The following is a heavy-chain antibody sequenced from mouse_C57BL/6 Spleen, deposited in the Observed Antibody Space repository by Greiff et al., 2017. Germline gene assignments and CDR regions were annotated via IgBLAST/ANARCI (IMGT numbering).Heavy chain of an antibody. V-gene: IGHV10-1*01. CDR3: VRHGDYAGYFDY. Sequence: EVKLVESGGGLVQPKGSLKLSCAASGFSFNTYAMNWVRQAPGKGLEWVARIRSKSNNYATYYADSVKDRFTISRYDSESMLYLQMNNLKTEDTAMYYCVRHGDYAGYFDYWGQGTTLTVSS. J-gene: IGHJ2*01. CDR2: IRSKSNNYAT. CDR1: GFSFNTYA. D-gene: IGHD2-13*01.